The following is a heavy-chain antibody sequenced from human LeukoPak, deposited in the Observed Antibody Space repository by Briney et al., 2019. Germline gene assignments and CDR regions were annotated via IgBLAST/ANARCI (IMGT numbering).Heavy chain of an antibody. CDR2: ISNSGSTI. J-gene: IGHJ4*02. CDR3: ARSRATIWGFDY. V-gene: IGHV3-11*01. Sequence: GGSLRLSCAASGFIFSDYYMNWIRQAPGKGPEWVSYISNSGSTIYYADSVKGRFTISRDNAKNSLYLQMNSLRAEDTAVYYCARSRATIWGFDYWGQGTLVTVSS. D-gene: IGHD3-16*01. CDR1: GFIFSDYY.